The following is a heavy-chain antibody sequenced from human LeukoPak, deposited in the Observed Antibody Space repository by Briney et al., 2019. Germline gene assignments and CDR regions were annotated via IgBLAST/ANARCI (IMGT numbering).Heavy chain of an antibody. CDR1: GFTFSSYA. CDR3: AREPSH. CDR2: ISGGSDTT. J-gene: IGHJ4*02. Sequence: GGSLRLSCAASGFTFSSYAMSWVRQAPGKGLEWVSAISGGSDTTYYADSVKGRFTISRDNSKNTLFLQMSSLGAEDTAIYYCAREPSHWGQGALVTVSS. V-gene: IGHV3-23*01.